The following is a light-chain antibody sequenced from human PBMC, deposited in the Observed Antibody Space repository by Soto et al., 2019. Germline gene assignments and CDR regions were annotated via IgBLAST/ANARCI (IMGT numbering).Light chain of an antibody. CDR2: AAY. Sequence: DIQMTKSPSSLSASIGDRVTITCRASQAISDYVAWYQQKPGEVPKLLIYAAYTLQSGVPSRFSGSGFGTNFIITISSLEAADVATYYCQKYNRAPWTVGQGTKVEI. J-gene: IGKJ1*01. CDR3: QKYNRAPWT. V-gene: IGKV1-27*01. CDR1: QAISDY.